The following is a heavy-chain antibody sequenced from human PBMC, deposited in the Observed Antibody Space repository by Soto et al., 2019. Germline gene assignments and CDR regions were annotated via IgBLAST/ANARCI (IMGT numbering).Heavy chain of an antibody. D-gene: IGHD6-19*01. Sequence: QLLESGGTFVQTGGSLRLSCAASGFTFKSYAMNWVRQAPGKGLEWVASTPGSGGSSYYADSVKGRFTISRDNSKNTLYLDLNSLKAEDTAMYYCARGGSTGWFYFDFWGQGVQVTVSS. V-gene: IGHV3-23*01. CDR1: GFTFKSYA. CDR2: TPGSGGSS. CDR3: ARGGSTGWFYFDF. J-gene: IGHJ4*02.